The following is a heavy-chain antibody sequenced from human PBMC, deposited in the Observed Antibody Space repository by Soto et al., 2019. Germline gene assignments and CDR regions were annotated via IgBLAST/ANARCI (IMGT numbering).Heavy chain of an antibody. CDR1: GYTFTSYA. CDR2: INAGNGNT. J-gene: IGHJ4*02. Sequence: QVQLVQSGAEVKKPGASVKVSCKASGYTFTSYAMHWVRQAPGQRLEWMGWINAGNGNTKYSQKIHGRVTITRDTSASTAYMELSSLRSEDTAVYYCARWEDGYCSGGSCYSLDFWGQGTLVTVSS. V-gene: IGHV1-3*01. CDR3: ARWEDGYCSGGSCYSLDF. D-gene: IGHD2-15*01.